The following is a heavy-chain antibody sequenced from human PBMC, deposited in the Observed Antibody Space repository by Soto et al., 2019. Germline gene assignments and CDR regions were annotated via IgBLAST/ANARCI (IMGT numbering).Heavy chain of an antibody. V-gene: IGHV4-59*01. CDR2: IYDSVST. D-gene: IGHD3-9*01. CDR3: ARTFYDILSGYYSSPAFDI. Sequence: SETLSLTCSVSGDSISTYHWSWIRQPPGKGLEWIGYIYDSVSTDYNPSLKGRVTISEDTSRNQLSLKLSSVTAADTAVYYCARTFYDILSGYYSSPAFDIWGQGTMVTVSS. J-gene: IGHJ3*02. CDR1: GDSISTYH.